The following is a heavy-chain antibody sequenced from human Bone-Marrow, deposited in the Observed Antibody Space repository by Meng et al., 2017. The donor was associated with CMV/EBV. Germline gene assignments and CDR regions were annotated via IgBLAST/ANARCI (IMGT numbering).Heavy chain of an antibody. Sequence: SLKISCAASGFTFDDYAMHWVRQAPGKGLEWVSGISWNSGSIGYADSVKGRFTISRDNAKNSLYLQMNSLRLEDTAVYYCARTTLFDFWGQGALVTVSS. CDR2: ISWNSGSI. CDR1: GFTFDDYA. V-gene: IGHV3-9*01. J-gene: IGHJ4*02. D-gene: IGHD1-14*01. CDR3: ARTTLFDF.